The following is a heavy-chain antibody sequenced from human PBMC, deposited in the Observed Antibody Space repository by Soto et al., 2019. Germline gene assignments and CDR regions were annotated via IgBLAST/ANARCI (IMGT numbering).Heavy chain of an antibody. V-gene: IGHV3-30*03. CDR1: WVTFISYG. J-gene: IGHJ4*02. Sequence: XXSQRLRRRASWVTFISYGGHWVRQAPGKGLEWVAVISYDGSNKYYADSVKGRFTISRDNSKNTLYLQMNSLRAEDTAVYYCTVDWINTVYWGQGTLVTVSS. CDR3: TVDWINTVY. D-gene: IGHD2-2*03. CDR2: ISYDGSNK.